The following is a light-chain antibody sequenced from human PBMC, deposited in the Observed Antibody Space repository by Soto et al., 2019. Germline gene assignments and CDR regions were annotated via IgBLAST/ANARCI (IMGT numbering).Light chain of an antibody. CDR1: QSISSW. CDR2: DAS. J-gene: IGKJ1*01. V-gene: IGKV1-5*01. Sequence: DIQMTQSPSTLSVSVGDRVTITCRASQSISSWLAWYQQKPGKAPKLLIYDASSLESGVPSRFSGSGSGTEFTLTISSLQPDDFATYYCQQSRTFGQGTKVDIK. CDR3: QQSRT.